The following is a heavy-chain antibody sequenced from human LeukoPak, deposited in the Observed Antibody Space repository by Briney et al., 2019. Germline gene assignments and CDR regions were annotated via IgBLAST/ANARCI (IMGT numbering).Heavy chain of an antibody. D-gene: IGHD4-23*01. Sequence: SETLSLTCTVSGGSISSYYWSWIRQPPGKGLEWIGYIYYSGSTNYNPSLKSRVTISVDTSKNQFSLKLSSVAAADTAVYYCAQATVVKYHYYGMDVWGQGTTVTVSS. CDR2: IYYSGST. J-gene: IGHJ6*02. V-gene: IGHV4-59*08. CDR1: GGSISSYY. CDR3: AQATVVKYHYYGMDV.